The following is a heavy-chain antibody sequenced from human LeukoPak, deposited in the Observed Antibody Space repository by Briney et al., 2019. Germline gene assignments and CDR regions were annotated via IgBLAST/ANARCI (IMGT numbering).Heavy chain of an antibody. Sequence: PSETLSLTCTVSGDSISSSSYHWGWIRQPPGKGLEWIGSLSYSGSTYYNPSLKSRVTISVDASKNQFSLRLSSVTAADTAVYYCARGRIASRPGDWGQGTLVTVSS. D-gene: IGHD6-6*01. CDR1: GDSISSSSYH. V-gene: IGHV4-39*02. CDR2: LSYSGST. CDR3: ARGRIASRPGD. J-gene: IGHJ4*02.